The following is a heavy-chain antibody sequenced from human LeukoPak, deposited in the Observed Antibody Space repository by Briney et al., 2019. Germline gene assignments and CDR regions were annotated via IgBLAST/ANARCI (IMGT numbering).Heavy chain of an antibody. CDR2: INAGNGNT. J-gene: IGHJ4*02. CDR1: GYTFTSYA. V-gene: IGHV1-3*01. D-gene: IGHD6-13*01. Sequence: ASVKVSCKASGYTFTSYAMHWVRQAPGQRLEWKGWINAGNGNTKYSQKFQGRVTITRDTSASTAYMELRSLRSDDTAVYYCARGPPIAAAGRVFDHWGQGTLVTVSS. CDR3: ARGPPIAAAGRVFDH.